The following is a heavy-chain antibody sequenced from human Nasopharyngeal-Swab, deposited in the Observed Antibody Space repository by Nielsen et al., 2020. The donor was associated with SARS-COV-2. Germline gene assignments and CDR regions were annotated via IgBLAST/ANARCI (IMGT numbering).Heavy chain of an antibody. CDR3: AREIVGASYYYYGMDV. CDR2: INPSGGST. V-gene: IGHV1-46*01. Sequence: WVRQAPGQGLEWMGVINPSGGSTSYAQKFQGRVSMNRDTSTSTVYMELSSLRSEDTAVYYCAREIVGASYYYYGMDVWGQGTPVTVSS. J-gene: IGHJ6*02. D-gene: IGHD1-26*01.